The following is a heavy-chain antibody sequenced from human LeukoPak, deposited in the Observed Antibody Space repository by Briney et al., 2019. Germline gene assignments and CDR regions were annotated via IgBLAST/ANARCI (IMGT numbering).Heavy chain of an antibody. V-gene: IGHV4-30-4*01. CDR2: IYYSGST. D-gene: IGHD4-17*01. Sequence: PSQTLSLTCTVSGGSISSGDYYWSWIRQPPGKGLEWIGYIYYSGSTYYNPSLKSRVTISVDTSKNQFSLKLSSVTAADTAVHYCARERNDYGDSLFDYWGQGTLVTVSS. CDR3: ARERNDYGDSLFDY. CDR1: GGSISSGDYY. J-gene: IGHJ4*02.